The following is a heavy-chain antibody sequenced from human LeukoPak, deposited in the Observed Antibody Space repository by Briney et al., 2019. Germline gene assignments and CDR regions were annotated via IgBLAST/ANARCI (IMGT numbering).Heavy chain of an antibody. V-gene: IGHV1-69*06. J-gene: IGHJ6*03. CDR3: ARGSSRYLNYYYYMDV. CDR2: IIPIFGTA. CDR1: GYTFTSYA. D-gene: IGHD6-13*01. Sequence: SVKVSCKASGYTFTSYAISWVRQAPGQGLEWMGGIIPIFGTANYAQKFQGRVTITADKSTSTAYMELSSLRSEDTAVYYCARGSSRYLNYYYYMDVWGKGTTVTVSS.